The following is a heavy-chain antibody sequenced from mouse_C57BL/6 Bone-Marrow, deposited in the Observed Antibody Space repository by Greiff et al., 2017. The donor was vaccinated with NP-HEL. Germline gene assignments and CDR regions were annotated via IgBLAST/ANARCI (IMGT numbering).Heavy chain of an antibody. J-gene: IGHJ1*03. Sequence: QVHVKQPGAELVKPGASVKLSCKASGYTFTSYWMHWVKQRPGRGLEWIGRIDPNSGGTKYNEKFKSKVTLTVDKPSSTTYMQLSSLTSEDSAVYDCARGTRERYFDVWGTGTTVTVSS. V-gene: IGHV1-72*01. CDR3: ARGTRERYFDV. CDR2: IDPNSGGT. CDR1: GYTFTSYW. D-gene: IGHD3-3*01.